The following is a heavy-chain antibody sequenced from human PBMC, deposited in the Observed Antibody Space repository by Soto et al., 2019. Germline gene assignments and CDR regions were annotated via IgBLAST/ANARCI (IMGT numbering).Heavy chain of an antibody. Sequence: SETLSLTCAVYGGSFSGYYWSWIRQPPGKGLEWIGEINHSGSTNYNPSLKSRVTISVDTSKNQFSLKLSSVTAADTAVYYCASTPRIYSWGSYRRNFDYWGQGTRVTVSS. J-gene: IGHJ4*02. V-gene: IGHV4-34*01. CDR1: GGSFSGYY. CDR3: ASTPRIYSWGSYRRNFDY. CDR2: INHSGST. D-gene: IGHD3-16*02.